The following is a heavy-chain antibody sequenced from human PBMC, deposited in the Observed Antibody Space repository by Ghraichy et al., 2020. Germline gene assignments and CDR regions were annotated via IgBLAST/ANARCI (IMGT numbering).Heavy chain of an antibody. CDR1: GYTFTSYG. Sequence: ASVKVSCKASGYTFTSYGISWLRQAPAQGLEGMGWISAYNGDTNYAPKLQGRVTMTTDTSTSTAYMELRSLRSDDTAVYYCARDAAIVVVAAATYYYYYYMDVWGKGTTVTVSS. J-gene: IGHJ6*03. V-gene: IGHV1-18*01. D-gene: IGHD2-2*01. CDR2: ISAYNGDT. CDR3: ARDAAIVVVAAATYYYYYYMDV.